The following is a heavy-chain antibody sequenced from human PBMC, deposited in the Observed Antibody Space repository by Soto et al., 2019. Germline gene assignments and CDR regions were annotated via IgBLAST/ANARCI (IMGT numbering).Heavy chain of an antibody. V-gene: IGHV3-30*18. CDR3: AKDPVSWLQASYYGMDV. D-gene: IGHD5-12*01. Sequence: QVQLVESGGGVVQPGRSLRLSCAASGFIFSNYGMHWVRQAPGKGLEWVAVISYDGSNKRYADSVKGRFTISRDNSKNTLYLQMNSLRAEDTAVYFCAKDPVSWLQASYYGMDVWGQGTTVTVSS. CDR2: ISYDGSNK. J-gene: IGHJ6*02. CDR1: GFIFSNYG.